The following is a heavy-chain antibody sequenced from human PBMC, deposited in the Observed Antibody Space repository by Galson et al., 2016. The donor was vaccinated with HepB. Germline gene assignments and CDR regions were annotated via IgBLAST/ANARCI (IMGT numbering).Heavy chain of an antibody. V-gene: IGHV4-39*01. CDR3: ATGIVVAGKYYYYYMDV. CDR2: IYSSEGT. J-gene: IGHJ6*03. Sequence: SETLSLTCIVSGGSISSDYYWGWIRQPPGRGLEWIGSIYSSEGTYYNPSLKSRVTISVDTSKNQFSLGLNSVTAADTGVYYCATGIVVAGKYYYYYMDVWGKGTTVTVSS. CDR1: GGSISSDYY. D-gene: IGHD6-19*01.